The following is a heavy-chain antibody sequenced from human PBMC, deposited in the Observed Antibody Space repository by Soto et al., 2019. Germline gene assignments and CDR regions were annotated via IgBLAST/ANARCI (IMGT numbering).Heavy chain of an antibody. J-gene: IGHJ4*02. Sequence: QAQLVQSGAEVKKPGASVKVSCKASGYTFTGYDINWVRQATGQGLEWMGWMNPNSGNTGYAQNFQGRVTMTRDNSITTAYMELTSLRDDDSAVYYCAREKVGTTGIDFWGQGTLVTVSS. CDR1: GYTFTGYD. D-gene: IGHD1-26*01. V-gene: IGHV1-8*01. CDR2: MNPNSGNT. CDR3: AREKVGTTGIDF.